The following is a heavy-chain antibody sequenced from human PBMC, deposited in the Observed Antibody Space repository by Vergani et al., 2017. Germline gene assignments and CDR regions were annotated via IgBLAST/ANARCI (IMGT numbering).Heavy chain of an antibody. CDR1: GFTFSGSA. Sequence: EVQLVESGGGLVQPGGSLKLSCAASGFTFSGSAMHWVRQASGKGLEWVGRIRSKANSYATAYAASVKGRFTISRDDSKNTAYLQMNSLKTEDTAVYYWTRGLEDGGGGYSPPDYWGQGTLVTVSS. J-gene: IGHJ4*02. CDR3: TRGLEDGGGGYSPPDY. V-gene: IGHV3-73*01. CDR2: IRSKANSYAT. D-gene: IGHD5-18*01.